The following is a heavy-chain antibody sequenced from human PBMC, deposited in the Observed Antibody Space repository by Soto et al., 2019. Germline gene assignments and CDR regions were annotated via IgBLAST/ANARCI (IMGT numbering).Heavy chain of an antibody. CDR3: ARERREGYDN. CDR2: MNPNSGNT. Sequence: QVQLVQSGAEVKKPGASVKVSCKASGYTFTSYDINWVRQATGQGLEWMGWMNPNSGNTAYAQKFQGRVTMTSNTSISPAYMGLSSLRSENTALYYCARERREGYDNWGQATVLTVSS. J-gene: IGHJ4*02. CDR1: GYTFTSYD. V-gene: IGHV1-8*01. D-gene: IGHD5-12*01.